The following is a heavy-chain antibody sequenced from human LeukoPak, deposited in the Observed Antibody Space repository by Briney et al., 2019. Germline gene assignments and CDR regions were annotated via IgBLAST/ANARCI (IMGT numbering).Heavy chain of an antibody. CDR3: AKEYCSSTSCWT. CDR1: GFTVSSNY. D-gene: IGHD2-2*01. Sequence: GGSLRLSCAASGFTVSSNYMSWVRQAPGKGLEWVSVIYSGGSTYCADSVKGRFTISRDNSKNTLYLQMNSLRAEDTAVYYCAKEYCSSTSCWTWGQGTLVTVSS. J-gene: IGHJ4*02. V-gene: IGHV3-53*01. CDR2: IYSGGST.